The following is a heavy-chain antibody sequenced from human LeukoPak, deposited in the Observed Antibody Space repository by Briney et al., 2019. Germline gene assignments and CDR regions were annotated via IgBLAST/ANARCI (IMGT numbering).Heavy chain of an antibody. CDR3: ARDRLHYVEYEKTFDY. Sequence: SETLSLTCTVSGGSISSSSYYWGWIRQPPGKGLEWIGSIYYSGSTYYNPSLKSRVTISVDTSKNQFSLQLNSVTPEDTAVYYCARDRLHYVEYEKTFDYWGQGTLVTVSS. V-gene: IGHV4-39*07. J-gene: IGHJ4*02. CDR1: GGSISSSSYY. D-gene: IGHD4-17*01. CDR2: IYYSGST.